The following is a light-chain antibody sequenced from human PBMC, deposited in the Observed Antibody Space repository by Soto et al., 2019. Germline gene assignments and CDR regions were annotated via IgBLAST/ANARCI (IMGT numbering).Light chain of an antibody. CDR2: AAS. Sequence: DIQMTQSPSSLSASVGDRVTITVRASQSISSYLNWYQQKPGKAPKLLIYAASSLQSGVPSRFSGSGSGTDFTLTISSLQPEDFATYYCQQSYSTPRLTFGGRTKVDIK. J-gene: IGKJ4*01. CDR3: QQSYSTPRLT. CDR1: QSISSY. V-gene: IGKV1-39*01.